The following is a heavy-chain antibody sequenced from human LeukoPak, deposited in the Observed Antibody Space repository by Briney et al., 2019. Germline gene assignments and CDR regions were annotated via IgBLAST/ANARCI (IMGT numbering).Heavy chain of an antibody. CDR2: INSDGGST. J-gene: IGHJ4*02. CDR3: ARRIQGMAPYYFDY. V-gene: IGHV3-74*01. CDR1: GFTFSSYW. D-gene: IGHD5-24*01. Sequence: PGGSLRLSCTASGFTFSSYWMHWVRQAPGKGLVWVSRINSDGGSTSYADSVKGRFTISRDNAKNTLYLQMNSLRAEDTAVHYCARRIQGMAPYYFDYWGQGTLVTVSS.